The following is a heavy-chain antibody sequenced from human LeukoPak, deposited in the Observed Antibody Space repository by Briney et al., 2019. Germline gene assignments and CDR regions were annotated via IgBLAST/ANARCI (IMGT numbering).Heavy chain of an antibody. J-gene: IGHJ3*02. Sequence: ASVKVSCKASGYTFTSYGISWVRQAPGQGLEWMGWISAYNGNTNYAQKFQGRVTITADESTSTAYMELSSLRSEDTAVYYCARDTYYDSSGHDAFGIWGQGTMVTVSS. D-gene: IGHD3-22*01. CDR1: GYTFTSYG. V-gene: IGHV1-18*01. CDR3: ARDTYYDSSGHDAFGI. CDR2: ISAYNGNT.